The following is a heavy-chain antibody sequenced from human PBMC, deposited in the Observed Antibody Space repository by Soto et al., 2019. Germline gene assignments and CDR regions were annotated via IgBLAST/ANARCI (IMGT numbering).Heavy chain of an antibody. J-gene: IGHJ4*02. CDR3: AKFTEPGYSSIWYYFEY. CDR1: GFTFSGYS. V-gene: IGHV3-21*06. D-gene: IGHD6-19*01. Sequence: PGGSLRLSCVGSGFTFSGYSMAWVRPAPGMGLEWVASISSRSTNIDYADSVKGRFTISTDNAKNLMSLQMSSLRGEETALDYCAKFTEPGYSSIWYYFEYWGQGTPVNVSS. CDR2: ISSRSTNI.